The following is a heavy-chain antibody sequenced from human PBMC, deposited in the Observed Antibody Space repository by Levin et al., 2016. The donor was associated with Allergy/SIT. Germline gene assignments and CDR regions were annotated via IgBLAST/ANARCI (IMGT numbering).Heavy chain of an antibody. V-gene: IGHV3-15*01. D-gene: IGHD3-22*01. CDR2: IKSKTDGGTT. J-gene: IGHJ3*02. Sequence: GGSLRLSCAASGFTFSNAWMSWVRQAPGKGLEWVGRIKSKTDGGTTDYAAPVKGRFTISRDDSKNTLYLQMNSLKTEDTAVYYCTTWAYYYDSSGFGVHAFDIWGQGTMVTVSS. CDR1: GFTFSNAW. CDR3: TTWAYYYDSSGFGVHAFDI.